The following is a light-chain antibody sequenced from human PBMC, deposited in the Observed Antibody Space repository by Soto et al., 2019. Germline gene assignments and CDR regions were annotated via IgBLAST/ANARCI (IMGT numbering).Light chain of an antibody. J-gene: IGLJ2*01. V-gene: IGLV2-14*01. CDR2: EVS. CDR1: SSDVSAYTY. CDR3: NSYTTSNPPA. Sequence: QSALTQPASVSGSPGQSITISCTGSSSDVSAYTYVSWYQQHPGRAPKLMIFEVSDRPSGVSNRFSGSKSGNTASLTISGLVREDVADYPCNSYTTSNPPALGGGT.